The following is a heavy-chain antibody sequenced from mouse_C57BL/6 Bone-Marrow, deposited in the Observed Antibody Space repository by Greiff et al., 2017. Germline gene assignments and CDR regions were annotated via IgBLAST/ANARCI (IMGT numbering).Heavy chain of an antibody. CDR1: GSTSNTHA. CDR2: IRSKSSNYAT. J-gene: IGHJ3*01. CDR3: VRDYLAY. V-gene: IGHV10-3*01. Sequence: EVQRVESGGGLVQPKGSLKLSCAVSGSTSNTHAMHWVRQALGKGLEWVARIRSKSSNYATYYADSVKDRFTISRDDSQSMLYLQMNNLETEDTAMYYCVRDYLAYWGQGTLVTVSA.